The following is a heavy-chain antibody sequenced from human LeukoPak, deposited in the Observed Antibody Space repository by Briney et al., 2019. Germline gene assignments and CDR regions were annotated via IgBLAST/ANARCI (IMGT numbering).Heavy chain of an antibody. J-gene: IGHJ4*02. CDR2: ISSSSSYI. Sequence: GGSLRPSCAASGFTFSSYSMNWVRQAPGKGLEWVSSISSSSSYIYYADSVKGRFTISRDNAKNPLYLQMNSLRAEDTAVYYCARAINYYDSSGPIWGQGTLVTVSS. D-gene: IGHD3-22*01. V-gene: IGHV3-21*01. CDR3: ARAINYYDSSGPI. CDR1: GFTFSSYS.